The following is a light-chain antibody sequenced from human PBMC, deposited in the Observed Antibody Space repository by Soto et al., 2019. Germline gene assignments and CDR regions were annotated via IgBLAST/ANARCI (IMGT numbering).Light chain of an antibody. CDR1: QSLLYHSNDKNY. J-gene: IGKJ2*01. V-gene: IGKV4-1*01. CDR2: WAS. CDR3: QQYYETPYT. Sequence: DIVMTQSPDSLAVSLGERATIHCKSSQSLLYHSNDKNYLGWYQQKPGHPPRVLIYWASTRESGVPDRFSGSGSGTDFTLTISSLKAEDVAVYYCQQYYETPYTFGQGTKLEI.